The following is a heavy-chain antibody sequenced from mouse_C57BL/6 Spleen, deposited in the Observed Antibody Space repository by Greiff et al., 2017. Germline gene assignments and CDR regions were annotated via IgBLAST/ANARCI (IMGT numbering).Heavy chain of an antibody. CDR3: ARRGTGWYFDV. CDR2: IYPGDGDT. CDR1: GYAFSSYW. J-gene: IGHJ1*03. V-gene: IGHV1-80*01. Sequence: VQLQQSGASVKISCKASGYAFSSYWMNWVKQRPGKGLEWIGQIYPGDGDTNYNGKFKGKATLTADKSSSTAYMQLSSLTSEDSAVYFCARRGTGWYFDVWGTGTTVTVSS. D-gene: IGHD4-1*01.